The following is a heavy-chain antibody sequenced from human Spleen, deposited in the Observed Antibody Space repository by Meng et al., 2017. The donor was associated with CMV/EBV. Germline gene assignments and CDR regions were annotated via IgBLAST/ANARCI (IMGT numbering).Heavy chain of an antibody. CDR2: ICYSRST. CDR3: ARVGYSGRSGDWFDP. Sequence: GSVRSVRYYWGWVRRHPKKGLEWIGYICYSRSTNYDPSLRNRVAISVGTSKNQFSLKLSSVTAADTAVYYCARVGYSGRSGDWFDPWGQGTLVTVSS. V-gene: IGHV4-61*01. D-gene: IGHD1-26*01. J-gene: IGHJ5*02. CDR1: GSVRSVRYY.